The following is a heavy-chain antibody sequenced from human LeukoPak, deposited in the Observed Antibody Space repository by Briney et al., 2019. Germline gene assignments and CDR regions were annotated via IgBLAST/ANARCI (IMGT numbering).Heavy chain of an antibody. Sequence: GESLKISFKGSGSSFTSYWIGWVRQMPGKGLEWMGIIYPGDSDTRYSPSFQGQVTISADKSISTAYLQWSSLKASNTAMYYCVRWGDFWSGHSNFDYWGQGTLVTVSS. CDR3: VRWGDFWSGHSNFDY. CDR1: GSSFTSYW. CDR2: IYPGDSDT. J-gene: IGHJ4*02. V-gene: IGHV5-51*01. D-gene: IGHD3-3*01.